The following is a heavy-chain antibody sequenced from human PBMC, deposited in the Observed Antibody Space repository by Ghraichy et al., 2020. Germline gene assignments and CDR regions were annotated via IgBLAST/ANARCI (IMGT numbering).Heavy chain of an antibody. CDR3: ARDAVIVVEKGFDP. D-gene: IGHD2-15*01. Sequence: ASVKVSCKASGYTFTGYYMHWVRQAPGQGLEWMGWINPNSGGTNYAQKFQGRVTMTRDTSISTAYMELSRLRSDDTAVYYCARDAVIVVEKGFDPWGQGTLVTVSS. V-gene: IGHV1-2*02. J-gene: IGHJ5*02. CDR2: INPNSGGT. CDR1: GYTFTGYY.